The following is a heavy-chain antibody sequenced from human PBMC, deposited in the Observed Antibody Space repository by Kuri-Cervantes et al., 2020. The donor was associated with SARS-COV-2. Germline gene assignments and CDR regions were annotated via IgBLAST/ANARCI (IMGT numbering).Heavy chain of an antibody. CDR3: ARQREWGAARTYGMDV. V-gene: IGHV5-51*01. D-gene: IGHD6-6*01. Sequence: GESLKISCKGSGYSFTSYWIGWVRQMPGKGLEWMGIIYPGDSDTRYSPSFQGQVTISADKSISTAYLQWSSLKASDTAMYYCARQREWGAARTYGMDVWGQGTTVTVSS. J-gene: IGHJ6*02. CDR1: GYSFTSYW. CDR2: IYPGDSDT.